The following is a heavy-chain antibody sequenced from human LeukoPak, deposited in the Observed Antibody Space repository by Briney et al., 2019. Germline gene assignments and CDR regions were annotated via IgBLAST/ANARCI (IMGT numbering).Heavy chain of an antibody. Sequence: SLRPSCAASGFSFDDYSAHWVRQPAGGGLGWVLGISGDSGSIGYADSVKARFTISRDNAKNSLYLQMNSLRAEDTALYYCAKARSGYSHYFDYWGQGTLVTVSS. J-gene: IGHJ4*02. V-gene: IGHV3-9*01. D-gene: IGHD3-3*01. CDR2: ISGDSGSI. CDR3: AKARSGYSHYFDY. CDR1: GFSFDDYS.